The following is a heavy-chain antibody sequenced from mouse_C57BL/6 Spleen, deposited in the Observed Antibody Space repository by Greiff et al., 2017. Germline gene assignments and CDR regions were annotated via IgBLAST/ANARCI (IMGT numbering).Heavy chain of an antibody. CDR1: GYAFTNYL. D-gene: IGHD1-1*01. CDR3: AKIPYYYGSSGDAMDY. V-gene: IGHV1-54*01. J-gene: IGHJ4*01. Sequence: SGAELVRPGTSVKVSCKASGYAFTNYLIEWVKQRPGQGLEWIGVINPGSGGTNYNEKFKGKATLTADKSSSTAYMQLSSLTSEDSAVYFCAKIPYYYGSSGDAMDYWGQGTSVTVSS. CDR2: INPGSGGT.